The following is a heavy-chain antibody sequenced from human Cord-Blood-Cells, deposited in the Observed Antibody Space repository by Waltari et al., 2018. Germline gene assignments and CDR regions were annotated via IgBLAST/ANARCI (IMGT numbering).Heavy chain of an antibody. CDR1: GFTFSSYG. CDR2: IWYDGSNK. Sequence: QVQLVESGGGVVQPGRSLRLSCAASGFTFSSYGMHWVRQAPGKGLEWVAVIWYDGSNKNYAGSVKGRFTISRDNSKNTLYLQMNSLRAEDTAVYYCARASQGSSTSEYFQHWGQGTLVTVSS. V-gene: IGHV3-33*01. CDR3: ARASQGSSTSEYFQH. J-gene: IGHJ1*01. D-gene: IGHD2-2*01.